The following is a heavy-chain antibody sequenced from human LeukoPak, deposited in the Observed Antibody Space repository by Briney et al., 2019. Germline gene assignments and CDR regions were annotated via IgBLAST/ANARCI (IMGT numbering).Heavy chain of an antibody. Sequence: GGSLRLSCAASGFTFSSYEMNWVRQAPGKGLEWVSYIGSSGDTIYYADSVKGRFTISRDNAKNSLYLQMNSLRAEDTAVYYCARSRDLGYWGQGALVTVSS. CDR1: GFTFSSYE. CDR2: IGSSGDTI. J-gene: IGHJ4*02. D-gene: IGHD3-16*01. CDR3: ARSRDLGY. V-gene: IGHV3-48*03.